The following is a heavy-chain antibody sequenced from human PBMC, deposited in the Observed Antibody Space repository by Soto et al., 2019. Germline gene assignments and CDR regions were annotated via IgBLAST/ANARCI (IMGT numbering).Heavy chain of an antibody. D-gene: IGHD3-3*01. CDR1: GDSMSPFY. V-gene: IGHV4-59*13. CDR2: IYYSGNT. CDR3: ARGVYDYWSGYYAGSGLDV. J-gene: IGHJ6*02. Sequence: QEPLQESGPGLVKPSATLSLTCTVSGDSMSPFYWNWIRQSPGKGLEWIGYIYYSGNTNYNPSLKSRVAISVDTSKNQFYLKLSSVPAADTAVYYCARGVYDYWSGYYAGSGLDVWGQGATVTVSS.